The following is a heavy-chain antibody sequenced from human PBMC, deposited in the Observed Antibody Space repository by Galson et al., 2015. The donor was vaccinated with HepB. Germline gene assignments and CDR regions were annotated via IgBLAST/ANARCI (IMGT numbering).Heavy chain of an antibody. CDR1: GIAFSRSD. CDR2: ISYDGGKK. CDR3: TRAVREPDSGYFDS. V-gene: IGHV3-30-3*01. D-gene: IGHD1-14*01. Sequence: SLRLSCAASGIAFSRSDMHWVRQAPGRGLEWVAIISYDGGKKYYAKSVQGRFTISRDNSKSTLFLPMNNMRSEDTAMYYCTRAVREPDSGYFDSWGQGALVTVSS. J-gene: IGHJ4*02.